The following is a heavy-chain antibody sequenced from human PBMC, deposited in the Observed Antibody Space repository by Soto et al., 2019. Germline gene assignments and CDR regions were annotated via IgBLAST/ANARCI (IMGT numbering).Heavy chain of an antibody. CDR2: IIPNFGTA. CDR1: GGTFSTSG. Sequence: LVQSGPEVKQFGSSVRVSCKASGGTFSTSGFNWVRQAPGQGLEWMGGIIPNFGTANYAQKFQDRITITADEVTSTVYMELISLGSEDTAVYYCARGRLDVILIPPGLTEGFTYWGQGALVTVSS. D-gene: IGHD3-16*01. V-gene: IGHV1-69*01. CDR3: ARGRLDVILIPPGLTEGFTY. J-gene: IGHJ4*02.